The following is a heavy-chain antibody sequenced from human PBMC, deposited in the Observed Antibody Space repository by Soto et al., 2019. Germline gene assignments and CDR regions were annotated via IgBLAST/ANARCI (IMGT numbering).Heavy chain of an antibody. V-gene: IGHV1-18*01. CDR3: ARDQLGSWSPFYYFDY. Sequence: ASVKVSCKASGYTFTSYGISWVRQAPGQGLEWMGWISAYNGNTNYAQKLQGRVTMTTDTSTSTAYMELRSLRSDDTAVYYCARDQLGSWSPFYYFDYWGQGTLVTVSS. CDR1: GYTFTSYG. D-gene: IGHD6-13*01. CDR2: ISAYNGNT. J-gene: IGHJ4*02.